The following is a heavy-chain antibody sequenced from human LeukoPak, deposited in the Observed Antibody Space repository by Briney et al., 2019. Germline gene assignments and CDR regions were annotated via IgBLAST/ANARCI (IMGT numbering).Heavy chain of an antibody. D-gene: IGHD3-3*01. Sequence: SETLSLTCAVYGGSFSGYYWSWIRQPPGKGLEGIGEINHSGSTNYNPSLKSRVTISVDTSKNQFSLKLSSVTAADTAVYYCARGRSGYDFWSGYYNWFDPWGQGTLVTVSS. CDR2: INHSGST. V-gene: IGHV4-34*01. J-gene: IGHJ5*02. CDR3: ARGRSGYDFWSGYYNWFDP. CDR1: GGSFSGYY.